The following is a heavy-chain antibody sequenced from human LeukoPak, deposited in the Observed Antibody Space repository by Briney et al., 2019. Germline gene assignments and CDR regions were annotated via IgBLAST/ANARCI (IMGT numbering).Heavy chain of an antibody. V-gene: IGHV3-33*08. CDR2: IWYDGSNK. CDR3: ARDRGGRWLQVYYFDY. Sequence: PGGSLRLSCAASGFSVSNYYMSWVRQAPGKGLEWVAVIWYDGSNKYYADSVKGRFTISRDNSKNTLYLRVNSLRAEDTAMYYCARDRGGRWLQVYYFDYWGQGTLVTVSS. D-gene: IGHD5-24*01. CDR1: GFSVSNYY. J-gene: IGHJ4*02.